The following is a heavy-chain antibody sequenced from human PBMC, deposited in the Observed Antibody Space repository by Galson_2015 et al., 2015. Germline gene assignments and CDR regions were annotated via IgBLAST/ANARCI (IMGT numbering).Heavy chain of an antibody. J-gene: IGHJ4*02. CDR1: GGSFSIYP. D-gene: IGHD2-15*01. V-gene: IGHV1-69*06. CDR2: ITPIFGTA. CDR3: ARASQDCSGNSCPYNY. Sequence: SVKVSCKASGGSFSIYPIGWVRQAPGQGPQWMGGITPIFGTANYAQKFQGRVTITAEKSTTTTYMELSSLTYEDTAMYYCARASQDCSGNSCPYNYWGQGTLVTVSS.